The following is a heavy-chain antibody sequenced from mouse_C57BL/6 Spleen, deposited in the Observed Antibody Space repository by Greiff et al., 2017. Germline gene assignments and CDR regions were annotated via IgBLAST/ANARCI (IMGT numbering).Heavy chain of an antibody. V-gene: IGHV1-15*01. Sequence: QVQLQQSGAELVRPGASVTLSCKASGFTFTDYEMHWVKQTPVHGLEWIGAIDPETGGTAYNQKFKGKAILAADKSSSTADMMLRSLTSEDSAVYCCTRQLLQCQRYFDVWGTGTTVTVSS. D-gene: IGHD6-1*01. CDR2: IDPETGGT. CDR3: TRQLLQCQRYFDV. CDR1: GFTFTDYE. J-gene: IGHJ1*03.